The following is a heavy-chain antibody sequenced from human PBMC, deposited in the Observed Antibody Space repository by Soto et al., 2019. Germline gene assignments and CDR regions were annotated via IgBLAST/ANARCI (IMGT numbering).Heavy chain of an antibody. D-gene: IGHD6-6*01. CDR1: GGSISSGDYY. V-gene: IGHV4-30-4*01. Sequence: SETLSLTCTVSGGSISSGDYYWSWIRQPPGKGLEWIGYIYYSGSTYYNPSLKSRITISVDTSKNQFSLKLSSVTAADTAVYYCARERPDGARLDPWGQGTLVTVS. J-gene: IGHJ5*02. CDR2: IYYSGST. CDR3: ARERPDGARLDP.